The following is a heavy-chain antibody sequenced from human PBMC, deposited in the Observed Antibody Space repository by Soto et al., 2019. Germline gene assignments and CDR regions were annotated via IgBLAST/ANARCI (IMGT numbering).Heavy chain of an antibody. J-gene: IGHJ6*01. Sequence: QVQLVESGGGVVQPGRSLRLSCVASGFTFSNYVMHWVRRAPGKGLEWVAVVSFAGTNKYYPDSVKGRFTISRDNSRNKLSLEMHSLTAEDTAVYYCASDGSAVGSYGLDVWGQGTPVTVSP. CDR2: VSFAGTNK. CDR1: GFTFSNYV. CDR3: ASDGSAVGSYGLDV. V-gene: IGHV3-30-3*01. D-gene: IGHD1-26*01.